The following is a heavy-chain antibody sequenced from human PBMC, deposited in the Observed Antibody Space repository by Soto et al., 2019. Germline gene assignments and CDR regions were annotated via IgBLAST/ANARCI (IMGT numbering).Heavy chain of an antibody. J-gene: IGHJ4*02. CDR3: ARQRTTVVTQAYFDH. Sequence: PSEALSLTCIVSGESISSSSYYWGWLRQAPGKGLEWIGSIYYNGRTYYNPSFKSRVTISIDTSKNQFSLKLSSVTATDMAVYYCARQRTTVVTQAYFDHWGQGALVTVSS. CDR2: IYYNGRT. CDR1: GESISSSSYY. V-gene: IGHV4-39*01. D-gene: IGHD2-21*02.